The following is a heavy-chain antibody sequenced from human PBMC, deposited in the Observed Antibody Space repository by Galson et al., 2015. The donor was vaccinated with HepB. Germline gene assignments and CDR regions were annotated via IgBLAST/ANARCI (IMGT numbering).Heavy chain of an antibody. CDR2: ISPSGIST. J-gene: IGHJ4*02. Sequence: SVKVSCKASGYTFSSYYMHWVRQAPGQGLEWMAMISPSGISTSYAQKFQGRVTMTTDTSTSTAYMDLRSLRSDDTAVYYCARSYGDYVGACGYWGQGTLVTVSS. CDR1: GYTFSSYY. D-gene: IGHD4-17*01. CDR3: ARSYGDYVGACGY. V-gene: IGHV1-46*01.